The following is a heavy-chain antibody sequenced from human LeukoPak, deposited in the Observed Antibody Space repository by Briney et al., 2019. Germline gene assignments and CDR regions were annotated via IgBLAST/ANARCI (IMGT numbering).Heavy chain of an antibody. CDR1: GFTFSSYW. CDR3: ARESITVIRGVLTTEGSGFDY. J-gene: IGHJ4*02. V-gene: IGHV3-74*01. CDR2: INSDGSST. D-gene: IGHD2/OR15-2a*01. Sequence: QPGGSLRLSCAASGFTFSSYWMHWVRQAPGKGLVWVSRINSDGSSTSYADSVKGRFTISRDNSKNSLYLQMSSLRAEDTAVYYCARESITVIRGVLTTEGSGFDYWGQGTLVTVSS.